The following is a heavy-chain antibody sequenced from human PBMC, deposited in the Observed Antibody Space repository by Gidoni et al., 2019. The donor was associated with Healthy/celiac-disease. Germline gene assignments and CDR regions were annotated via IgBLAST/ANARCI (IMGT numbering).Heavy chain of an antibody. D-gene: IGHD5-18*01. CDR3: ARDRKWIQIPSYGMDV. CDR1: VYTFTSYY. J-gene: IGHJ6*02. CDR2: INPSGGST. Sequence: HVQLFQSGAEVKKPGASVKVSCKASVYTFTSYYMHWVRQAPGQGLEWMGIINPSGGSTRYEQKFQGRVTMNREKYTSKVYMELSSMRSEDTAVYYCARDRKWIQIPSYGMDVWGQGTTVTVSS. V-gene: IGHV1-46*01.